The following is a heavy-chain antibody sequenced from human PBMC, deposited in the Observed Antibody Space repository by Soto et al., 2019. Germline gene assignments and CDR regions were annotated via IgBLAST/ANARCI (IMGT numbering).Heavy chain of an antibody. J-gene: IGHJ6*03. V-gene: IGHV3-48*01. CDR1: GFTFSSYS. Sequence: LRLSCAASGFTFSSYSMNWVRQAPGKGLEWVTYISSSSSTIYYADFVKGRFTISRDNAKNSLYLQMNSLRAEDTAVYYCAREGIVVVPAAMNYYYYYMDVWGKGTTVTVSS. CDR3: AREGIVVVPAAMNYYYYYMDV. CDR2: ISSSSSTI. D-gene: IGHD2-2*01.